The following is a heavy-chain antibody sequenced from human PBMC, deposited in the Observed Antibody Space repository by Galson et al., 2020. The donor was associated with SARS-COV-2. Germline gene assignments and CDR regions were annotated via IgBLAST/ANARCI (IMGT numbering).Heavy chain of an antibody. V-gene: IGHV3-21*01. Sequence: LSLTCAAPGINFSSYSMNWVRQAPGKGLEWVSTISSSSSYIYYADSVKGRFTIPRDNAKNSLYLQMNSLRTEDTAVYYCARFSPDDYYYCMDVWGKGTTVTVSS. CDR3: ARFSPDDYYYCMDV. J-gene: IGHJ6*04. CDR1: GINFSSYS. CDR2: ISSSSSYI.